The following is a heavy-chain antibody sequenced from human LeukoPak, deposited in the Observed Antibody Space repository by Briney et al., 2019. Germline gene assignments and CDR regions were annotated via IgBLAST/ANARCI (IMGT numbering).Heavy chain of an antibody. CDR1: GFTFSSYS. V-gene: IGHV3-21*01. D-gene: IGHD3-10*01. Sequence: GGSLRLSCAASGFTFSSYSMNWVRQAPGKGLEWVSSISSSSSYIYYADSVKGRFTISRDNAKNSLYLQMNSLRAEDTAVYYCARTVRGVITDCYGMDVWGKGTTVTVSS. CDR3: ARTVRGVITDCYGMDV. J-gene: IGHJ6*04. CDR2: ISSSSSYI.